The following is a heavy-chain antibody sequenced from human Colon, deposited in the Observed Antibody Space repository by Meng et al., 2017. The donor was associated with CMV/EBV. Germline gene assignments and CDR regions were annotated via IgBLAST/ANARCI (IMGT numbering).Heavy chain of an antibody. J-gene: IGHJ4*02. CDR2: INPNSGGT. Sequence: ASVKVSCKASGGTFSTYAISWVRQAPGQGLEWMGWINPNSGGTNYAQKFQGRVTMTRDTSISTAYMELSSLRSDDTAVYYCARVTWVGLFIISYFDYWGQGTLVTVSS. V-gene: IGHV1-2*02. D-gene: IGHD3-10*01. CDR3: ARVTWVGLFIISYFDY. CDR1: GGTFSTYA.